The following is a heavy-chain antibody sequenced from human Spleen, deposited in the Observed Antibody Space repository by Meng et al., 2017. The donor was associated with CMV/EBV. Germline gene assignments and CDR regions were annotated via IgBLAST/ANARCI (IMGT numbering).Heavy chain of an antibody. D-gene: IGHD4-11*01. V-gene: IGHV3-20*04. Sequence: GESLKISCAASGFNFSSYWMSWVRQAPGKGLEWISGINWNGGTTTYADSVKGRFTTSRDNSKNILFLQMGSLRAQDTARYYCASPGVMTTDAFDIWGQGTMVTVSS. CDR1: GFNFSSYW. CDR2: INWNGGTT. J-gene: IGHJ3*02. CDR3: ASPGVMTTDAFDI.